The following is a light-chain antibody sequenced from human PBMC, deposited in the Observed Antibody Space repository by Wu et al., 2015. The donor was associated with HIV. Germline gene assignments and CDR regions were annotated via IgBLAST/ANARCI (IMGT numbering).Light chain of an antibody. V-gene: IGKV3-11*01. Sequence: EIVLTQSPATLSFSPGERATLSCRASQSVSSYLAWYQQKPGQAPRLLMYDASNRATGIPARFSGSGSGTDFTLTISSLEPEDFAVYYCQQRSNWPLTFGQGTRLEIQ. J-gene: IGKJ5*01. CDR1: QSVSSY. CDR2: DAS. CDR3: QQRSNWPLT.